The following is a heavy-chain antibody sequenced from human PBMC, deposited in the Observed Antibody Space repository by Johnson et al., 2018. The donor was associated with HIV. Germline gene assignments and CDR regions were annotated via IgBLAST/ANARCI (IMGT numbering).Heavy chain of an antibody. CDR2: IWYDGSNK. CDR3: TTDGSPLWFKAFDI. V-gene: IGHV3-33*01. D-gene: IGHD3-10*01. CDR1: GFTFSSYG. J-gene: IGHJ3*02. Sequence: QVQLVESGGGVVQPGRSLRLSCAASGFTFSSYGMHWVRQAPGKGLEWVAVIWYDGSNKYYADSVKGRFTISRDNSKNTLYLQMNSLKTEDTAVYFCTTDGSPLWFKAFDIWGQGTMVTVSS.